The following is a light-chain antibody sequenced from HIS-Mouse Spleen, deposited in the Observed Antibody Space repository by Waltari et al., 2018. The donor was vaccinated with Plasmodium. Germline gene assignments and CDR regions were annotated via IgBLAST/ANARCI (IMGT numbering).Light chain of an antibody. Sequence: QSALTPPPSASGSPGTSVTIHCRTTSRPVGGTNYVSWYQQHPGKAPKLMIYEVSKRPSGVPDRFSGSKSGNTASLTVSGLQAEDEADYYCSSYAGSSVFGTGTKVTVL. CDR3: SSYAGSSV. CDR1: SRPVGGTNY. J-gene: IGLJ1*01. V-gene: IGLV2-8*01. CDR2: EVS.